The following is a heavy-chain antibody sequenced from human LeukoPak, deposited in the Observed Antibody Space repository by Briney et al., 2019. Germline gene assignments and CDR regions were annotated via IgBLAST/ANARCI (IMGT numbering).Heavy chain of an antibody. CDR1: GYTFTGYY. CDR2: INPSGGST. J-gene: IGHJ4*02. V-gene: IGHV1-46*01. D-gene: IGHD3-22*01. CDR3: ARDQTATYYYDSRSLDY. Sequence: AGSVKVSCKASGYTFTGYYMRWVRQAPGQGLEWMGIINPSGGSTSYAQKFQGRVTMTRDTSTSTVYMELSSLRSEDTAVYYCARDQTATYYYDSRSLDYWGQGTLLTVSS.